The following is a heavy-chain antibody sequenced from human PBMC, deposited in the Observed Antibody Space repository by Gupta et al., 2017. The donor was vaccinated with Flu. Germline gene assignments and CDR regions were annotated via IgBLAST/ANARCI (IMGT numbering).Heavy chain of an antibody. Sequence: IRHSPGKGMEWIGEIDYTGSTNYNPSLKSRFTISLDTSKNHFSLKLSSVTAADTAVYYWARGRIRRVVSKIRGVHFDFWGQGTVVTVSS. CDR3: ARGRIRRVVSKIRGVHFDF. CDR2: IDYTGST. V-gene: IGHV4-34*01. D-gene: IGHD3-3*01. J-gene: IGHJ3*01.